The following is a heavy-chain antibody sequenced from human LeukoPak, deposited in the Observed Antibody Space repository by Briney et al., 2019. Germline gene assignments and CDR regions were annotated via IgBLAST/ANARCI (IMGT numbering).Heavy chain of an antibody. Sequence: GGSLRLYCAASGFTFSSYAMSWVRQAPGKGLEWVSSITGSGDRTCYADSVKGRYTISRDNSKNTLYLQMNSLRADETAVYYCASRPRADMGPLDFWGQGTLVTVSS. D-gene: IGHD1-14*01. CDR1: GFTFSSYA. J-gene: IGHJ4*02. V-gene: IGHV3-23*01. CDR2: ITGSGDRT. CDR3: ASRPRADMGPLDF.